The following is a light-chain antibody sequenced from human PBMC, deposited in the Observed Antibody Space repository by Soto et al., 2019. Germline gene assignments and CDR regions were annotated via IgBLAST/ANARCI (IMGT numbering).Light chain of an antibody. CDR3: QVWDVSSDHPVV. Sequence: SYELTQPPSVSVAPGQTARITCGGDNIGSKRVHWYQQKPGQAPVLVVFDDSDRPSGIPERFSGSNSGITATLTISGVEAGDEADYSCQVWDVSSDHPVVFGGGTKLTVL. V-gene: IGLV3-21*02. CDR2: DDS. J-gene: IGLJ2*01. CDR1: NIGSKR.